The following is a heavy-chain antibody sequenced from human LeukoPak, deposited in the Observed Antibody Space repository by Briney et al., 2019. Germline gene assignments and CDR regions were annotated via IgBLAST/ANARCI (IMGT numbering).Heavy chain of an antibody. CDR1: GFTFSSYW. V-gene: IGHV3-74*01. D-gene: IGHD3-16*01. CDR2: ITTDGSST. Sequence: GGSLRLSCAASGFTFSSYWMHWVRQAPGKGLVWVSRITTDGSSTYYADSVKGRFTISRDNAKNTLYLQMNSLRAEDTAVYYCARLHGDFDYWGQGTLVTVSS. J-gene: IGHJ4*02. CDR3: ARLHGDFDY.